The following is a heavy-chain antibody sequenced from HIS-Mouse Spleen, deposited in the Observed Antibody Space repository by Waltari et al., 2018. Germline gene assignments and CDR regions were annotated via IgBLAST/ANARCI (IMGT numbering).Heavy chain of an antibody. J-gene: IGHJ4*02. CDR2: IYYSGST. CDR1: GGSISSSSYY. V-gene: IGHV4-39*07. CDR3: ARDPRWNDGIDY. Sequence: QLQLQESGPGLVKPSETLSLTCTVSGGSISSSSYYWGWIRPPPGKGLAWIGSIYYSGSTYDNPSLKSRVTISVDTSKNQLSLMLSSVTAADTAVYDCARDPRWNDGIDYWGQGTLVTVSS. D-gene: IGHD1-1*01.